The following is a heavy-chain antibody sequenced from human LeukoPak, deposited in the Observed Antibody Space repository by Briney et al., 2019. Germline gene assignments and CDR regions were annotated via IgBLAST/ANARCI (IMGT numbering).Heavy chain of an antibody. J-gene: IGHJ4*02. D-gene: IGHD4-17*01. V-gene: IGHV3-30*04. CDR3: ARGSKSYGDYIRSRIHYFDY. CDR1: GGTFSSYA. Sequence: SCKASGGTFSSYAMHWVRQPPGKGLEWVAVISYDGSNKYYADSVKGRFTISRDNSKNTLYLQMNSLRAEDTAVYYCARGSKSYGDYIRSRIHYFDYWGQGTLVTVSS. CDR2: ISYDGSNK.